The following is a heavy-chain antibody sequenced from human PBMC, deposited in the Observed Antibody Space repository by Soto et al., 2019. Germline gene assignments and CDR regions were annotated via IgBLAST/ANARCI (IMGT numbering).Heavy chain of an antibody. Sequence: SDTVSLTCKVSGVTSRVYYWNCIQQPPGKTLEWIGSIYYTGGTNYNPSLKSRVTISVDTSKNHFSLKFNSLTAADTAVYYCASGTLSTIAAPDSWGQGTLVPVSS. CDR3: ASGTLSTIAAPDS. J-gene: IGHJ4*02. V-gene: IGHV4-59*01. CDR1: GVTSRVYY. D-gene: IGHD6-13*01. CDR2: IYYTGGT.